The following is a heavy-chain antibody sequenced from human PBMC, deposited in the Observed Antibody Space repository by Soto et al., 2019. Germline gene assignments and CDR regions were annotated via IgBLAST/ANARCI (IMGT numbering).Heavy chain of an antibody. CDR3: AKDTASIPLEYFQH. Sequence: GGSLEIGCAASGLTLRSYAMSWVRQAPGKGLEWVSAISGSGGSAYYADSVKGRFTISRDNSKNTLYLQMNSLRAEDTAVYYCAKDTASIPLEYFQHWGQGTLVTVS. V-gene: IGHV3-23*01. CDR1: GLTLRSYA. J-gene: IGHJ1*01. CDR2: ISGSGGSA. D-gene: IGHD3-3*02.